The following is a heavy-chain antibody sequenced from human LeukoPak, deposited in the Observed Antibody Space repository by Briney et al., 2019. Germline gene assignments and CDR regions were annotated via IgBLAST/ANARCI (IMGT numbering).Heavy chain of an antibody. CDR3: ARDAQLVGLGAFDI. CDR1: GGTFSSYA. D-gene: IGHD6-6*01. Sequence: ASVKVSCKASGGTFSSYAISWVRQAPGQGLEWMGGIIPIFGTANYAQKFQGRVTITTDESTSTAYMELSSLRSEDTAVYYCARDAQLVGLGAFDIRGKGTMVTVSS. J-gene: IGHJ3*02. V-gene: IGHV1-69*05. CDR2: IIPIFGTA.